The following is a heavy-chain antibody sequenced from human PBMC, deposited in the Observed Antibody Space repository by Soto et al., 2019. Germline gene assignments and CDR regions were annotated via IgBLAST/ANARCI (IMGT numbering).Heavy chain of an antibody. CDR1: GYTFTSYA. D-gene: IGHD3-9*01. V-gene: IGHV1-3*01. CDR2: INAGNGNT. Sequence: QVQLVQSGAEVKKPGASVKVSCKASGYTFTSYAMHWVRQAPGQRLEWMGWINAGNGNTKYSQKFQGRVAITRDTSASTAYMELSSLRSEVTAVYYCARNLMDYDILTGYNMAYYFDYWGQGTLVTVSS. J-gene: IGHJ4*02. CDR3: ARNLMDYDILTGYNMAYYFDY.